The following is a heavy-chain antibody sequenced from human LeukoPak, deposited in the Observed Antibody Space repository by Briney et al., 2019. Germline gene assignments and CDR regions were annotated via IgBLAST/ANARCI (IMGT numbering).Heavy chain of an antibody. CDR2: IRYVGSNK. Sequence: PGGSLRLSCSAPGFTFSSYGMHWVRQAPGKGLGWVAFIRYVGSNKYYADTVKGRFTISRDNSKNTLYLQMNSRRAEDTAVYYCAKDNYISPSVVAATTGIFDYWGQGTLVTVSS. J-gene: IGHJ4*02. CDR1: GFTFSSYG. V-gene: IGHV3-30*02. CDR3: AKDNYISPSVVAATTGIFDY. D-gene: IGHD2-15*01.